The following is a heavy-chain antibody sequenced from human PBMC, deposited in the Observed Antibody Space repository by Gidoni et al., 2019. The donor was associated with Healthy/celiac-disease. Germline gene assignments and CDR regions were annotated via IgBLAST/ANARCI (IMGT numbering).Heavy chain of an antibody. J-gene: IGHJ4*02. V-gene: IGHV3-30-3*01. CDR3: ARDREEAGLLWFGELFY. Sequence: QVQLGGSGGGVVQPGRARGRHCSAPGVPFRSYDMHWVRQAPGKGLEWVAVISYDGSNKYYADSVKGRFTISRDNSKNTLYLQMNSLRAEDTAVYYCARDREEAGLLWFGELFYWGQGTLVTVSS. CDR2: ISYDGSNK. CDR1: GVPFRSYD. D-gene: IGHD3-10*01.